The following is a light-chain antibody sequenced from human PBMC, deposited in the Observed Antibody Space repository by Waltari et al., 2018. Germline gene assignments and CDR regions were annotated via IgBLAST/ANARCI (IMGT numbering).Light chain of an antibody. CDR1: NSNVGHYY. V-gene: IGLV1-51*01. Sequence: QYALTHPPSLSAAPGQKVTLSCHGSNSNVGHYYVTWYNQLPGASPKLLIYDNDTRPSRIPYRFSASKSGTSATLGITGLQIGDDADYYCSTWDNSLTEVVFGEGNKLTVL. CDR3: STWDNSLTEVV. CDR2: DND. J-gene: IGLJ2*01.